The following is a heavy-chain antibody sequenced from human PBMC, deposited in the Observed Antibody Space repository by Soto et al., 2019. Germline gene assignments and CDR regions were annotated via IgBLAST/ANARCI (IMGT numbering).Heavy chain of an antibody. CDR3: GGGYETWGTFDY. D-gene: IGHD5-12*01. CDR2: IYYSGST. Sequence: SETLSLTCTVSGGSISSYYRSWIRQPPGKGLEWIGYIYYSGSTNYNPSLKGRVTISVDTSKNQFSLKLSSVTAADTAVYYCGGGYETWGTFDYWGQGTLVTVSP. J-gene: IGHJ4*02. CDR1: GGSISSYY. V-gene: IGHV4-59*01.